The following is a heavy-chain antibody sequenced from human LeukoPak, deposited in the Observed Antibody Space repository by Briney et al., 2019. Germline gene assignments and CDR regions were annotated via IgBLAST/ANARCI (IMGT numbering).Heavy chain of an antibody. V-gene: IGHV1-8*03. Sequence: ASVKVSCKASGYTFTSYDINWVRQATGQGLEWMGWMNPNSGNTGYAQKFQGRVTITRNTSISTAYMELSRLRSDDTAVYYCARDRIAAAGTDAFDIWGQGTMVTVSS. CDR1: GYTFTSYD. D-gene: IGHD6-13*01. CDR2: MNPNSGNT. CDR3: ARDRIAAAGTDAFDI. J-gene: IGHJ3*02.